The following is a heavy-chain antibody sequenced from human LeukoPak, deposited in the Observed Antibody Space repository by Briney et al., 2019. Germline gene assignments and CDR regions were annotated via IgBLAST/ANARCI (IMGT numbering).Heavy chain of an antibody. CDR1: GYTLTTYA. CDR3: ARDGSGRVNFDY. CDR2: INAGNGDT. D-gene: IGHD3-10*01. J-gene: IGHJ4*02. Sequence: ASVKVSCKASGYTLTTYALHWVRQAPGQSLEWMGWINAGNGDTKYSQKFRGRVTITRDTSANTAYMELSSLRSEDTAVYYCARDGSGRVNFDYWGQGTLVTVSS. V-gene: IGHV1-3*01.